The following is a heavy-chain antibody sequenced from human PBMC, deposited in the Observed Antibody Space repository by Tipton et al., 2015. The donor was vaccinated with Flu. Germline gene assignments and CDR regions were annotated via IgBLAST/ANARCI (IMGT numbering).Heavy chain of an antibody. V-gene: IGHV3-13*01. J-gene: IGHJ3*02. Sequence: SLRLSCAASGFTFSSYDMHWVRQATGKGLEWVSAIGTAGDTYYPGSVKGRFTISRENAKNSLYLQMNSLRAGDTAVYYCARGETQLPGEIAARRTDAFDIWGQGTMVTVSS. CDR1: GFTFSSYD. CDR2: IGTAGDT. CDR3: ARGETQLPGEIAARRTDAFDI. D-gene: IGHD6-6*01.